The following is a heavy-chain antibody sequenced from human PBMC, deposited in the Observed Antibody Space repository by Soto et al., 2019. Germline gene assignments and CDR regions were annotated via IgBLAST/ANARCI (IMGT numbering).Heavy chain of an antibody. CDR3: ADTPGIAAAGPRWGMDV. D-gene: IGHD6-13*01. V-gene: IGHV4-39*01. J-gene: IGHJ6*02. CDR2: IYYNGST. CDR1: GGSISSSSYY. Sequence: QLQLQESGPGLVKPSETLSLTCTVSGGSISSSSYYWGWIRQPPGKGLEWIGSIYYNGSTYYNPSLKSRVTISVDTSKNQFSLKLSSVTAADTAVYYCADTPGIAAAGPRWGMDVWGQGTTVTVSS.